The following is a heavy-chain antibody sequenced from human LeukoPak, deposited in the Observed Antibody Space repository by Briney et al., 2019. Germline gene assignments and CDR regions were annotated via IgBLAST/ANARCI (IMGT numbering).Heavy chain of an antibody. Sequence: SETLSLTCTVSGGSISSSSYYWGWIRQPPGKGLEWIGSIYYSGSTYYNPSLKSRVTISVDTSKNQFSLKLSSVTAADTAVYYCARGKTVLRFLEWVPLAFDIWGQGTMVTVSS. D-gene: IGHD3-3*01. CDR1: GGSISSSSYY. J-gene: IGHJ3*02. V-gene: IGHV4-39*07. CDR3: ARGKTVLRFLEWVPLAFDI. CDR2: IYYSGST.